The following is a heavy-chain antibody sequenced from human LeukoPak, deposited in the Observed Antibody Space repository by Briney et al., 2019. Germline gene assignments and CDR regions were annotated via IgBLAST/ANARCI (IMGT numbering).Heavy chain of an antibody. Sequence: GGSLRLSCAASGFTFSTYAMHWVRQAPGKGLEWVANIKQEGSKKSYVDSVKGRFTISRDNAKNSLYLQMNSLRAEDTAIYYCTRVGYIDEGIDYWGQGTLVTVSS. J-gene: IGHJ4*02. CDR1: GFTFSTYA. V-gene: IGHV3-7*04. CDR2: IKQEGSKK. D-gene: IGHD5-24*01. CDR3: TRVGYIDEGIDY.